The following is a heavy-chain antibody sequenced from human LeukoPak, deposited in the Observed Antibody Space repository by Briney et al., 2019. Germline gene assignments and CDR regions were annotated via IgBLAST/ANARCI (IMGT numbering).Heavy chain of an antibody. CDR2: ISSSSSYI. V-gene: IGHV3-21*01. Sequence: GGSLRLSWAASGFTFSSYSMNWVRQAPGKGLEWVSSISSSSSYIYYADSVKGRCTISRDNAKNSLYLQMNSLRAEDTAVYYCARGVAATPWADVSYFDYWGQGTLVTVSS. D-gene: IGHD2-15*01. CDR1: GFTFSSYS. CDR3: ARGVAATPWADVSYFDY. J-gene: IGHJ4*02.